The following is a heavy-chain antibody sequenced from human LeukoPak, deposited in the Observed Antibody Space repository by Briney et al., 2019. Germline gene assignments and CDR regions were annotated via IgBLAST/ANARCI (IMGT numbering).Heavy chain of an antibody. CDR3: ASYGSGSYIDY. CDR1: GFTVSSNY. J-gene: IGHJ4*02. CDR2: ISSSGSTM. D-gene: IGHD3-10*01. V-gene: IGHV3-11*01. Sequence: PGGSLRLSCAASGFTVSSNYMSWVRQAPGKGLEWVSYISSSGSTMYYADSVKGRFTISRDNAKNSLYLQMNSLRAEDTAVYYCASYGSGSYIDYWGQGTLVTVSS.